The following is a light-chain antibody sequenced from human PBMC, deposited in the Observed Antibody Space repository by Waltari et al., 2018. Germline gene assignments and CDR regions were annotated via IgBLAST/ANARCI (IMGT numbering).Light chain of an antibody. CDR3: QQRSNWPPSIT. Sequence: EIVLTQSPATLSLSPGERATLSCRASQSVGSYLAGYQKKPGQAPRLLIYQASNRAIGIPGRFSGSGSGTDFTLTISSLEPEDFADYYCQQRSNWPPSITFGQGTRLEIK. CDR2: QAS. J-gene: IGKJ5*01. CDR1: QSVGSY. V-gene: IGKV3-11*01.